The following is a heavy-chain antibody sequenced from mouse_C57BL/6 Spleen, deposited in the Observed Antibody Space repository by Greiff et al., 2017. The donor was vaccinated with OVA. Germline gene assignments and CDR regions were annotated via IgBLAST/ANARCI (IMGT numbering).Heavy chain of an antibody. J-gene: IGHJ4*01. CDR1: GYTFTDYE. Sequence: VHLVESGAELVRPGASVTLSCKASGYTFTDYEMHWVKQTPVHGLEWIGAIDPETGGTAYNQKFKGKAILTADKSSSTAYMELRSLTSEDSAVYYCTRITTGEDYYAMDYWGQGTSVTVSS. V-gene: IGHV1-15*01. CDR2: IDPETGGT. D-gene: IGHD1-1*01. CDR3: TRITTGEDYYAMDY.